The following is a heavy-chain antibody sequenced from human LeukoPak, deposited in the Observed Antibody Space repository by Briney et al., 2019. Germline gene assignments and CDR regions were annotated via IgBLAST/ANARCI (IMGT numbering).Heavy chain of an antibody. J-gene: IGHJ4*02. Sequence: GASVKVFCKASGCTFTGYYMYWVRQAPGQGLEWMGWINPNSGGTNYAQKFQGRVTMTRDTSISTAYMELSRLRSDDTAVYYCARAGHGYSSGYNDLSFDYWGQGTLVTVSS. CDR2: INPNSGGT. V-gene: IGHV1-2*02. D-gene: IGHD6-19*01. CDR3: ARAGHGYSSGYNDLSFDY. CDR1: GCTFTGYY.